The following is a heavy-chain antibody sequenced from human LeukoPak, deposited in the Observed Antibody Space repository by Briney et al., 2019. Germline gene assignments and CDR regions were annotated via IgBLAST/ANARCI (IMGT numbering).Heavy chain of an antibody. CDR1: GYTFTSYD. D-gene: IGHD3-10*01. CDR3: ARGGYYYGSGYYYGMDV. J-gene: IGHJ6*02. V-gene: IGHV1-8*01. Sequence: GASVKVSCKASGYTFTSYDINWVRQATGQGLEWMGWMNPNSGNTGYAQKFQGRVTMTRNTSISIAYMELSSLRSEDTAVYYCARGGYYYGSGYYYGMDVWGQGTTVTVSS. CDR2: MNPNSGNT.